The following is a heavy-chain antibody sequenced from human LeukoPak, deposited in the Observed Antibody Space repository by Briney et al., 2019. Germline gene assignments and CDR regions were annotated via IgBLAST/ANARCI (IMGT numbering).Heavy chain of an antibody. CDR2: ISYDGSNK. Sequence: GGSLRLSCAASGFTFSSYGMHWVRQAPGKGLEWVAVISYDGSNKYYADSVKGRFTISRDNSKNTLYLQMNSLRAEDTAVYYCAKGLYSSGWLIDYWGQGTLVTVSS. J-gene: IGHJ4*02. CDR3: AKGLYSSGWLIDY. V-gene: IGHV3-30*18. CDR1: GFTFSSYG. D-gene: IGHD6-19*01.